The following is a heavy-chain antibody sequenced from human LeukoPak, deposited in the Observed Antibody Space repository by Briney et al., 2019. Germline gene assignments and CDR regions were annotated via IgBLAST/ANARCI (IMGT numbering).Heavy chain of an antibody. CDR2: ISSSSSYI. Sequence: PGGSLRLSCAASGFTFSSYSMNWVRQAPGKGLEWVSSISSSSSYIYYADSVKGRFSISRDNAKNSLYLQMNSLRAEDTAVYYCASRFYDVLTGHPFWGQGTLVTVSS. CDR1: GFTFSSYS. V-gene: IGHV3-21*01. D-gene: IGHD3-9*01. CDR3: ASRFYDVLTGHPF. J-gene: IGHJ4*02.